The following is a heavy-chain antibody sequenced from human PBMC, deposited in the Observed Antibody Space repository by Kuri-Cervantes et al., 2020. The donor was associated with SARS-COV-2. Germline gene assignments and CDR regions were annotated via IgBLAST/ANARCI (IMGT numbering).Heavy chain of an antibody. V-gene: IGHV4-61*10. CDR3: ARGGSWYYYYMDV. D-gene: IGHD6-13*01. J-gene: IGHJ6*03. CDR1: GGSVSSGQYY. Sequence: SETLSLTCTVSGGSVSSGQYYWSWIRQPAGKGLEWIGRIYTSGSTNFNPSLKSRLSMSIDTSMNQFSLKLSSVTAADTAVYYCARGGSWYYYYMDVWGKGTTVTVSS. CDR2: IYTSGST.